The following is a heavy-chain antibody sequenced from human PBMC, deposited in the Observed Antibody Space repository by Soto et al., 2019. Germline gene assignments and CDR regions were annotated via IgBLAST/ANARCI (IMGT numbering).Heavy chain of an antibody. CDR3: ARDASNWNVFDY. Sequence: ASVTVSCXASGYTFTSYYMHWVRQAPGQGLEWMGIINPSGGSTSYAQKFQGRVTMTRDTSTSTVYMELSSLRSEDTAVYYCARDASNWNVFDYWGQGTLVTVSS. CDR2: INPSGGST. D-gene: IGHD1-1*01. V-gene: IGHV1-46*01. CDR1: GYTFTSYY. J-gene: IGHJ4*02.